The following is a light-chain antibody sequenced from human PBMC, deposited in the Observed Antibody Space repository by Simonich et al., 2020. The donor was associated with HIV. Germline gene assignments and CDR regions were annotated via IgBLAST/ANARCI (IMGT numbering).Light chain of an antibody. CDR1: SGSIASNY. CDR3: CSYAGSYTWV. V-gene: IGLV6-57*01. CDR2: EDN. J-gene: IGLJ3*02. Sequence: NFMLTQPHSVSESPGKTVTISCTRSSGSIASNYVQWYQQRPGSSPTTVIYEDNQRPSGVPDRFSGSIDSSSNSASLTISGLKTEDEADYYCCSYAGSYTWVFGGGTQLTVL.